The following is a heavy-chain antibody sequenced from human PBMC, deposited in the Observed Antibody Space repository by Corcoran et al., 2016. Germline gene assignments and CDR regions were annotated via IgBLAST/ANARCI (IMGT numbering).Heavy chain of an antibody. CDR3: ARGPYYDFWSGYSSYWYVDL. D-gene: IGHD3-3*01. CDR2: INHSGST. Sequence: QVQLQQWGAGLLKPSETLSLTCAVYGGSFSGYYWSWIRQPPGKGLEWIGEINHSGSTNYNPSLKSRVTISVDTSKNQFSRKLSSVTAADTAVYYCARGPYYDFWSGYSSYWYVDLWGRGTLVTVAS. J-gene: IGHJ2*01. V-gene: IGHV4-34*01. CDR1: GGSFSGYY.